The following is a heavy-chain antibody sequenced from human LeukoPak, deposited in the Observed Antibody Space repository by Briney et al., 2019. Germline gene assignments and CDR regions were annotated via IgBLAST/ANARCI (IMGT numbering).Heavy chain of an antibody. CDR3: AREAVTGTYGY. Sequence: ASVKVSCKASGYTFTGYYMHWVRQAPGQGLEWMGRINPNSGGTSYAQIFQGRVTMTRDTSISTAYMELSRLRSDGTAVYYCAREAVTGTYGYWGQGTLVTVSS. CDR2: INPNSGGT. V-gene: IGHV1-2*06. D-gene: IGHD1-20*01. CDR1: GYTFTGYY. J-gene: IGHJ4*02.